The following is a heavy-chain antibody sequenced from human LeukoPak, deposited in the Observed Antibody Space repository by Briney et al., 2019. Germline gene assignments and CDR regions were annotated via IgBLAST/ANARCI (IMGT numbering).Heavy chain of an antibody. CDR3: TRVPAGRSSRMDV. J-gene: IGHJ6*02. CDR2: VDPDGTTT. V-gene: IGHV3-74*01. CDR1: GFTLSNHC. Sequence: GGSLRLSCAASGFTLSNHCMHWVRQAPGEGLVWVSRVDPDGTTTNYADSVTGRFTTSRDNAKNTLYLQMNSLRAEDTALYYCTRVPAGRSSRMDVWARGTTVTVSS.